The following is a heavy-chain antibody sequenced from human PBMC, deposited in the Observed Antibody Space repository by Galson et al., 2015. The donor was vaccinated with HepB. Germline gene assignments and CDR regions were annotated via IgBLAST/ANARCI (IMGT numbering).Heavy chain of an antibody. CDR1: GFTFSSYA. Sequence: SLRLSCAASGFTFSSYAISWVRQAPGKGLEWVSTISGGGDGTYYAGSVKGRFTVSRDNAKNTLSLQMNSLRDEDTAVYYCAKSLGTGAARGLDVWGQGTTVTVSS. J-gene: IGHJ6*02. V-gene: IGHV3-23*01. D-gene: IGHD2-8*02. CDR3: AKSLGTGAARGLDV. CDR2: ISGGGDGT.